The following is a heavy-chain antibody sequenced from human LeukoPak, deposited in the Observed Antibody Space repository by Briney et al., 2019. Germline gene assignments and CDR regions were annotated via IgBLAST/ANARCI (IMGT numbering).Heavy chain of an antibody. CDR2: IYHSGST. Sequence: PSETLSLTCTVSGYSISSGYYWGWIRQPPGKGLEWIGSIYHSGSTYYNPPLKSRVTISVDTSKNQFSLKLSSVTAADTAVYYCARVGYGDYVDYYFDYWGQGTLVTVSS. J-gene: IGHJ4*02. V-gene: IGHV4-38-2*02. CDR3: ARVGYGDYVDYYFDY. CDR1: GYSISSGYY. D-gene: IGHD4-17*01.